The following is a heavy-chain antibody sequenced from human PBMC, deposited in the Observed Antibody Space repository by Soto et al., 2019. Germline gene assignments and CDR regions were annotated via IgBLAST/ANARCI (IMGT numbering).Heavy chain of an antibody. CDR2: IYYSGST. CDR3: ARGLYKGYPCPFDY. V-gene: IGHV4-31*03. J-gene: IGHJ4*02. Sequence: PSETLSLTCTVSGGSISSGGYYWSWIRQHPGKGLEWIGYIYYSGSTYYNPSLKSRVTISVDTSKNQFSLKLSSVTAADTAVYYCARGLYKGYPCPFDYWGQGTLVTVSS. CDR1: GGSISSGGYY. D-gene: IGHD5-18*01.